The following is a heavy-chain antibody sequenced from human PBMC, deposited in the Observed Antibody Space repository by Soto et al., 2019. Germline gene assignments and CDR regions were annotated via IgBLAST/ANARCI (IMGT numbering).Heavy chain of an antibody. D-gene: IGHD3-10*01. CDR2: ITDDGSTT. CDR3: KRGSSPTSIGTGAF. V-gene: IGHV3-74*01. J-gene: IGHJ4*02. Sequence: PGGSLRLSCETSGFIFSMYWMHWVRQVPGKGPQWVARITDDGSTTYYAASVEGRFTISRDNAKNALYLQMTSLRADDTAVYYCKRGSSPTSIGTGAFWGQGTLVTVSS. CDR1: GFIFSMYW.